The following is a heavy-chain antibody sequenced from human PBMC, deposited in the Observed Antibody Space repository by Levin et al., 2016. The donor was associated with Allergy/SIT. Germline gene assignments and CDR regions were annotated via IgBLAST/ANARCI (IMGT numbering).Heavy chain of an antibody. Sequence: LRLSCGFYGGSFSGYYWTWIRQSPGKGLEWIGEINHSGTTNYNPSLKSRVTISVDTSKNQFSLNLTSVTAADTAVYYCARPRYSSSWLDYWGQGTLVTVS. CDR3: ARPRYSSSWLDY. V-gene: IGHV4-34*01. J-gene: IGHJ4*02. D-gene: IGHD6-13*01. CDR2: INHSGTT. CDR1: GGSFSGYY.